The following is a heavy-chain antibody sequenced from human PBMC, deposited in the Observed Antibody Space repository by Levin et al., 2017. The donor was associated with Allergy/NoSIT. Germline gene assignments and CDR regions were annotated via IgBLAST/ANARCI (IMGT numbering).Heavy chain of an antibody. J-gene: IGHJ6*02. CDR1: GGSISSGDYY. CDR2: IYYSGST. V-gene: IGHV4-30-4*01. Sequence: SQTLSLTCTVSGGSISSGDYYWSWIRQPPGKGLEWIGYIYYSGSTYYNPSLKSRVTISVDTSKNQFSLKLSSVTAADTAVYYCARGGYSGYDEFSGYYYYGMDVWGQGTTVTVSS. D-gene: IGHD5-12*01. CDR3: ARGGYSGYDEFSGYYYYGMDV.